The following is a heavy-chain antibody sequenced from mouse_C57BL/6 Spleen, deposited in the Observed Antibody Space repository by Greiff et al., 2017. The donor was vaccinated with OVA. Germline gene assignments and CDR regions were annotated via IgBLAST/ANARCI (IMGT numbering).Heavy chain of an antibody. V-gene: IGHV1-63*01. CDR3: ARGRDDYAMDY. Sequence: VKLVESGAELVRPGTSVKMSCKASGYTFTNYWIGWAKQRPGHGLEWIGDIYPGGGYTNYNEQFKGKATLTADKSSSTAYMQFSSLTSEDAAIYYCARGRDDYAMDYWGQGTSVTVSS. D-gene: IGHD3-3*01. CDR1: GYTFTNYW. CDR2: IYPGGGYT. J-gene: IGHJ4*01.